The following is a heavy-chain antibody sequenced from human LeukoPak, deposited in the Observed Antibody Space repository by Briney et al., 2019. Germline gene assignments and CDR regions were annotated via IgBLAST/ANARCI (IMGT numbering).Heavy chain of an antibody. CDR1: GFTVSSSY. V-gene: IGHV3-53*01. CDR3: AREWYFDY. Sequence: GGSLRLSCAASGFTVSSSYMSWVRQAPGKGLEWVSIIYSGGSTYYADSVKGRFTISRGNSKNTLSLQMNSLRAEDTAVYYCAREWYFDYWGQGTLVTVSS. CDR2: IYSGGST. J-gene: IGHJ4*02.